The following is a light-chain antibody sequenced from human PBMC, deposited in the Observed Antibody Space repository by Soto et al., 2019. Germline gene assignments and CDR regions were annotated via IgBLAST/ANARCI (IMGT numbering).Light chain of an antibody. Sequence: ENVLTQSPGTLSLSPGERATLSCRASQSVSSYSLAWYQQKPGQAPRLLIYATSTRATGIPDRFSGSGSGTDFTLTISSLEPEDFAVYYCQQRSNWPGTFGQGTRLEI. J-gene: IGKJ5*01. CDR2: ATS. CDR1: QSVSSYS. V-gene: IGKV3D-20*02. CDR3: QQRSNWPGT.